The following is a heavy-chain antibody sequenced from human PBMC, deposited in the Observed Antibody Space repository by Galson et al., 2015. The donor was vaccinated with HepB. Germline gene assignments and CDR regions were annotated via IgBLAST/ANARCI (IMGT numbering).Heavy chain of an antibody. CDR3: ARGLLAARSALNY. CDR2: INQRGST. CDR1: GGPVNRLSYH. V-gene: IGHV4-39*07. Sequence: VTLSLPCTVSGGPVNRLSYHWVCIRPPPGEGLEWNGDINQRGSTNYNPSLKSRVSITLDTSKKQFSLKLSSVTAADTALYYCARGLLAARSALNYWGQGTLVTVSS. D-gene: IGHD6-6*01. J-gene: IGHJ4*02.